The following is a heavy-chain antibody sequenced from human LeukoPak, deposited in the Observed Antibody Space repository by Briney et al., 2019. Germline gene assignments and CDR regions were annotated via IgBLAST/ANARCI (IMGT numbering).Heavy chain of an antibody. CDR2: ISWNSGSI. CDR3: AKGKERLVSWFDP. CDR1: GFTFDDYA. Sequence: GRSLRLSCAASGFTFDDYAMHWVRQAPGKGLEWVSGISWNSGSIGYADSVKGRFTISRDNAKNSLYLQMNSLRAEDTALYYCAKGKERLVSWFDPWGQGTLVTVSS. D-gene: IGHD6-6*01. V-gene: IGHV3-9*01. J-gene: IGHJ5*02.